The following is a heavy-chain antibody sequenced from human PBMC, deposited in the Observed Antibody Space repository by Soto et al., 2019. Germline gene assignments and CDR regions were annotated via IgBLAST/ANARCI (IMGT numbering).Heavy chain of an antibody. Sequence: GGSLRLSCAASGFTFSSYAMSWVRQAPGKGLEWVSAISGSGGSTYYADSVKGRFTISTDNSKNTLYLQMNSLRAEDTAVYYCAKDRISYRYRYFQHWGKGNLVTVCS. CDR2: ISGSGGST. J-gene: IGHJ1*01. CDR3: AKDRISYRYRYFQH. CDR1: GFTFSSYA. D-gene: IGHD5-18*01. V-gene: IGHV3-23*01.